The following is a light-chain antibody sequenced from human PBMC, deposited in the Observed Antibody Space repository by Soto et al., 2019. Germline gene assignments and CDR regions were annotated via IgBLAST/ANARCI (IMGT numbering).Light chain of an antibody. Sequence: DIQMTQSPSSLSASVGDRVTVTCQASQYISNYLNWYRQRAGKAPQLLIYEASNLQTGVSSRFSGTGSGTDFTFTISSLQPEDIATYYCQHYDNFPVTFGGGTKVEIK. J-gene: IGKJ4*01. V-gene: IGKV1-33*01. CDR3: QHYDNFPVT. CDR1: QYISNY. CDR2: EAS.